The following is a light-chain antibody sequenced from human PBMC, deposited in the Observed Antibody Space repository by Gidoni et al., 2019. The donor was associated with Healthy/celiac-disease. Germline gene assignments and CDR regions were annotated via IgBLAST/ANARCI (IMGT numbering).Light chain of an antibody. CDR2: DAS. V-gene: IGKV3-11*01. Sequence: EIVLTQTPSPLCLSLGERATRSRRASHSVSSYLAWYQQKPGQAPRLLIYDASNGATGIPARFGGSGSGTDFTLTISSLEPEDFAVYYCQRRSNWPLTFGGGTKVEIK. CDR3: QRRSNWPLT. CDR1: HSVSSY. J-gene: IGKJ4*01.